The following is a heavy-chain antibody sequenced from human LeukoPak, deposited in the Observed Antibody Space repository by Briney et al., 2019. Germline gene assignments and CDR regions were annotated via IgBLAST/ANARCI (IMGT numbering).Heavy chain of an antibody. CDR2: ISGDSSNT. Sequence: ASVTVSCKAYGYNFMSHGISWARQAPGQGLEWMGWISGDSSNTNYAQRLQGRVTMTTDTSTTTAYMELRSLRSDDTAVYYCARATGTWGHDGFDIWGQGTMVTVSS. CDR1: GYNFMSHG. D-gene: IGHD3-16*01. J-gene: IGHJ3*02. V-gene: IGHV1-18*01. CDR3: ARATGTWGHDGFDI.